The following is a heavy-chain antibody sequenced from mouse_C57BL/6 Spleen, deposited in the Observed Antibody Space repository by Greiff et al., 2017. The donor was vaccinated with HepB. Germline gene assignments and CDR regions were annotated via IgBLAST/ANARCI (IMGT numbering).Heavy chain of an antibody. J-gene: IGHJ3*01. CDR3: ATLAAQATSAY. CDR1: GYTFTSYW. Sequence: QVQLQQPGAELVKPGASVKLSCKASGYTFTSYWMHWVKQRPGQGLEWIGMIHPNSGSTNYNEKFKSKATLTVDKSSSTAYMQLSSLTSEDSAVYYCATLAAQATSAYWGQGTLVTVSA. V-gene: IGHV1-64*01. CDR2: IHPNSGST. D-gene: IGHD3-2*02.